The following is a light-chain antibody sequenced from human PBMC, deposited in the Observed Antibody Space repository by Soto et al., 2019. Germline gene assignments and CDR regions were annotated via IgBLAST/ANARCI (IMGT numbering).Light chain of an antibody. V-gene: IGKV1-5*03. J-gene: IGKJ1*01. CDR1: QSINIW. Sequence: DIQLTQSPSTLSASVGDRVTITCRASQSINIWLAWYQQKPGEAPKLLIYKASSLENGVPSRFSGSGSGTEFTLTISSLQPDDFATDYCPQYSYLWTFGQGTKVEIK. CDR3: PQYSYLWT. CDR2: KAS.